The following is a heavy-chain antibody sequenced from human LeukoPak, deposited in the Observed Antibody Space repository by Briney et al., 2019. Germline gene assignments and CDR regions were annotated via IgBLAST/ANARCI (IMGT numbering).Heavy chain of an antibody. Sequence: GASVKVSCKASGYTFTSYDINWVRQATGQGLEWVGWMDPNSGNTGYAQKFQGRVTMTRTNSRSTAYMELSSLRSEDTALYYCARFSRYCSSTSCYLYGMDVWGQGTTVTVSS. D-gene: IGHD2-2*01. J-gene: IGHJ6*02. CDR2: MDPNSGNT. CDR1: GYTFTSYD. V-gene: IGHV1-8*01. CDR3: ARFSRYCSSTSCYLYGMDV.